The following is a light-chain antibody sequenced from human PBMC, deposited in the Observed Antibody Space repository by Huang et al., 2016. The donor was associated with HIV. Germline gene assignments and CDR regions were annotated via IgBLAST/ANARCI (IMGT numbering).Light chain of an antibody. CDR1: QDISNY. Sequence: DIQMTQSPSSLSASVGDRVTITCQASQDISNYLNWYQQKPGKAPKVLIYAASNLETGVPSRFSGSGSGTNFTFTISSLQPEDFATYYCQHYDTLPITFGQGTRLEI. V-gene: IGKV1-33*01. J-gene: IGKJ5*01. CDR2: AAS. CDR3: QHYDTLPIT.